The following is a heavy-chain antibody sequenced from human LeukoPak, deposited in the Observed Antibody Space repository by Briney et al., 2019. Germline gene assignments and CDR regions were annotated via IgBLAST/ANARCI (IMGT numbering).Heavy chain of an antibody. CDR1: GGSISSYY. V-gene: IGHV4-59*08. CDR2: IYYSGST. J-gene: IGHJ4*02. Sequence: SETLSLTCTVSGGSISSYYWSWIRQPPGKGLEWIGYIYYSGSTNYNPSLKSRVTISVDTSKNQFSLKLSSVTAADTAVYYCARIVVADFDYWGQGTLVTVSS. CDR3: ARIVVADFDY. D-gene: IGHD3-22*01.